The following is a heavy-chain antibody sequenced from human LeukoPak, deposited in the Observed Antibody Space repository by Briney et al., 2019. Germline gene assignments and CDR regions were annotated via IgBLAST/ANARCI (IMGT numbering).Heavy chain of an antibody. CDR3: ARQLALKVYGGCYYYYMDV. D-gene: IGHD4-23*01. V-gene: IGHV1-69*06. J-gene: IGHJ6*03. CDR2: IIPIFGTA. Sequence: SVKVSCKASGGTFSSYAIIWVRQAPGQGLEWMGGIIPIFGTADYAQKFQGRVTITADKSTSTVYMELSSLRSADTAVYYCARQLALKVYGGCYYYYMDVWGKGTTVTVSS. CDR1: GGTFSSYA.